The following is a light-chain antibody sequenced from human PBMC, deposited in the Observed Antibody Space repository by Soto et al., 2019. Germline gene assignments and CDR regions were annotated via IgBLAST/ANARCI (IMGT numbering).Light chain of an antibody. CDR2: AAS. V-gene: IGKV1-39*01. Sequence: DIQMTQSPSSLSASVGYRVTITCRASQSISSYLNWYQQKPGKAPKLLIYAASSLQSGVPSRFSGSGSGTDFTLTIISLQPDDFATYYCQHYNSYSEAFGQGTKVDIK. CDR3: QHYNSYSEA. J-gene: IGKJ1*01. CDR1: QSISSY.